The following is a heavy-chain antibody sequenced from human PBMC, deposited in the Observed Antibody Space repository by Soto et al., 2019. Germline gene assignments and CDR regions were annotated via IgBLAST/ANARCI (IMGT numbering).Heavy chain of an antibody. CDR1: GGTFSSYA. D-gene: IGHD5-18*01. Sequence: GASVKVSCKASGGTFSSYAITWVRQAPGQGLEWMGGIIPIFGTANYAQKFQGRVTITADESTSTAYMELSSLRSEDTAVYYGGAELWQKKTSRPIQRYGIDVWGHGTTVTVSS. J-gene: IGHJ6*02. CDR3: GAELWQKKTSRPIQRYGIDV. CDR2: IIPIFGTA. V-gene: IGHV1-69*13.